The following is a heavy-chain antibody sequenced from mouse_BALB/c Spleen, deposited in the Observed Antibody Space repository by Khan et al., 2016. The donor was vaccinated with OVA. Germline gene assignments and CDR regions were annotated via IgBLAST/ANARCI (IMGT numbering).Heavy chain of an antibody. CDR3: DRAYYRYDGYYAMDY. J-gene: IGHJ4*01. Sequence: VELVESGPGLVAPSQSLSITCTVSGFSLSRYNIHWVRQPPGKGLEWLGMIWGGGGTDYNSTLKSRLSISKDNSKSQVFLKMNSLQTDDSAMYYCDRAYYRYDGYYAMDYWGQGTSVTVPP. CDR1: GFSLSRYN. V-gene: IGHV2-6-4*01. D-gene: IGHD2-14*01. CDR2: IWGGGGT.